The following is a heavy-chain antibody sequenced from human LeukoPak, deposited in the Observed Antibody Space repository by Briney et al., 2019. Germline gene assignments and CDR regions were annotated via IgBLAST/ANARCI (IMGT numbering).Heavy chain of an antibody. Sequence: ASVTVSCKASGYTFTGYYMHWVRQAPGQGLEWMGWINPNSGGTNYAQKFQGRVTMTRDTSISTAYMELSRLRSEDTAVYYCARDYDSSGYLVSGDYWGQGTLVTVSS. V-gene: IGHV1-2*02. J-gene: IGHJ4*02. D-gene: IGHD3-22*01. CDR3: ARDYDSSGYLVSGDY. CDR1: GYTFTGYY. CDR2: INPNSGGT.